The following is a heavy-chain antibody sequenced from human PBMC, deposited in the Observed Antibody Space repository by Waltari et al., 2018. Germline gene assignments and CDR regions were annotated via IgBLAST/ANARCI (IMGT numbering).Heavy chain of an antibody. V-gene: IGHV3-74*01. D-gene: IGHD2-2*01. CDR1: GFSFSNDW. Sequence: EVQLVESGGGLVQPGGSLRLSCAASGFSFSNDWMHWVRQVPGKGLEWVSRNTNEGSGTRYADSVKGRFTISRDNAKNTLFLEMNSLRVEDTAVYYCVKEAPARGDWYLDLWGRGTLLAVSS. CDR2: NTNEGSGT. J-gene: IGHJ2*01. CDR3: VKEAPARGDWYLDL.